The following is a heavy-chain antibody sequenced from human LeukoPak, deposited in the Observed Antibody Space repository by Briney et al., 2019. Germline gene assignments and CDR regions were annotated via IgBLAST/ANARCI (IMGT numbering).Heavy chain of an antibody. D-gene: IGHD4-17*01. CDR3: ARQSYTVTHYYGMDV. V-gene: IGHV4-34*01. CDR2: INHSGST. CDR1: GGSLSGYY. J-gene: IGHJ6*04. Sequence: SETLSLTCAVYGGFVYGGSLSGYYWSWIRQPPGKGLEWIGEINHSGSTNYNPSLKSRVTISADTSKNQFSLELSSVTAADTAVYYCARQSYTVTHYYGMDVWGSGTTVTVSS.